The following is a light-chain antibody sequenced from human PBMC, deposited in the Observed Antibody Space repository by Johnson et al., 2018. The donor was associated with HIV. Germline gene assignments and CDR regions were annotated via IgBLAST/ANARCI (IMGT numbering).Light chain of an antibody. J-gene: IGLJ1*01. Sequence: QSVLTQPPSVSAAPGQKVTISCSGSSSNIGNNYVSWYQQLPGTAPKLLIYDNNKRPSGIPDRFSGSKSGTSATLGITGLQTGDEADYYCGTWDSNLSAGGVFGTGNKVTVL. CDR1: SSNIGNNY. CDR2: DNN. CDR3: GTWDSNLSAGGV. V-gene: IGLV1-51*01.